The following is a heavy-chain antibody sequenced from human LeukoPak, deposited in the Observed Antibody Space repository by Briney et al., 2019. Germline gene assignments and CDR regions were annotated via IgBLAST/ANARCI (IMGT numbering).Heavy chain of an antibody. CDR1: GFTFSNYA. Sequence: GESLRLSCEASGFTFSNYAMSWVRQAPGKGLEWVSSISGSSDNTNYADSVKGRFTISRDNSKNTLYLQMNSLRAEDTAVYYCAKEGIQLTNWGQGTLVTVSS. V-gene: IGHV3-23*01. CDR3: AKEGIQLTN. D-gene: IGHD5-18*01. CDR2: ISGSSDNT. J-gene: IGHJ4*02.